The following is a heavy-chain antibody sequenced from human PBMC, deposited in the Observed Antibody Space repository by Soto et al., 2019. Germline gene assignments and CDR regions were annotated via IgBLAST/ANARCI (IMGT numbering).Heavy chain of an antibody. CDR2: ISAYNGNT. J-gene: IGHJ4*02. CDR3: AILSRGYCSSTRCYRGPFDY. CDR1: GYTFTSYG. D-gene: IGHD2-2*01. V-gene: IGHV1-18*01. Sequence: QVQLVQSGAEVKKPGASVKVSCKASGYTFTSYGISWVRQAPGQGLEWMGWISAYNGNTNYAQKLQGRVTMTTDTSTSTAYMELRSLRSEDTAVYYCAILSRGYCSSTRCYRGPFDYWGQGTLVTVSS.